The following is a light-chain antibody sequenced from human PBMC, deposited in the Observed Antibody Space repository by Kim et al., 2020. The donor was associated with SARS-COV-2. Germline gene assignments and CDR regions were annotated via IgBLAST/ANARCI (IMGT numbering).Light chain of an antibody. CDR2: DVS. J-gene: IGLJ1*01. CDR3: SSYTSSITRYV. Sequence: QSITISCTGTSSDVGGYNYVSWYQQHPGKAPKLMIYDVSNRPSGVSNRFSGSKSGNTASLTISGLQAEDEADYYCSSYTSSITRYVFGTGTKVTVL. CDR1: SSDVGGYNY. V-gene: IGLV2-14*03.